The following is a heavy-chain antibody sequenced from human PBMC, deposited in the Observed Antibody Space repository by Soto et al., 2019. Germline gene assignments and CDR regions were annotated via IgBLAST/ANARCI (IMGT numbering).Heavy chain of an antibody. V-gene: IGHV4-59*01. CDR3: ARGHMGWFDP. CDR1: GGSISSYY. J-gene: IGHJ5*02. CDR2: IYYSGET. D-gene: IGHD3-16*01. Sequence: PSATLSLTCTVSGGSISSYYWSWIRQPPGKGLEWIGYIYYSGETNSNPSLKSRVTMSVDTSKNQFSLRLNSVTAADSAVYYCARGHMGWFDPWGLGTLVTVSS.